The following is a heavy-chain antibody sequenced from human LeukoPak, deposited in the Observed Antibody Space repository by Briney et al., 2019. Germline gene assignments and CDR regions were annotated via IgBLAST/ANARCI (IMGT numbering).Heavy chain of an antibody. V-gene: IGHV4-59*01. J-gene: IGHJ6*02. D-gene: IGHD1-26*01. Sequence: WETLSLTCSVSGGTLSSYYWSWIRQPPGKGLEWVGYISYSGRTKYNPSLESRVTISVDTSKSQFSLKLRSVTAADTAVYYSARDRTYSDSTTPYFYGMDVWGHGTTVTVSS. CDR1: GGTLSSYY. CDR2: ISYSGRT. CDR3: ARDRTYSDSTTPYFYGMDV.